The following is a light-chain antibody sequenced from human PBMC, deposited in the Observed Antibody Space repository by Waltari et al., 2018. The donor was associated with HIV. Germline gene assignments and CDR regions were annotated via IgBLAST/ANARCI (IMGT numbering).Light chain of an antibody. Sequence: DIVLTQSPATLSVFPGDPATLSCRASQTVGSNLAWYQQKPGQPPRLLIYSTFTRATGVPARFSGSGSGTECTLIISTLQSEDFAVYFCHQYSDWPSTFGQGTKLEVK. V-gene: IGKV3-15*01. CDR2: STF. CDR3: HQYSDWPST. J-gene: IGKJ2*01. CDR1: QTVGSN.